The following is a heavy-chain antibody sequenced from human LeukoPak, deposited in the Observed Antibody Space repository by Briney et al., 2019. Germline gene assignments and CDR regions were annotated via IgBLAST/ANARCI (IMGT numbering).Heavy chain of an antibody. CDR1: GFTFSSYA. V-gene: IGHV3-23*01. J-gene: IGHJ4*02. Sequence: GGSLRLSCAASGFTFSSYAVSWVRQAPGKGLEWVSAISGSGGSTYYADSVKGRFTISRDNSKNTLYLQMNSLRAEDTAVYYCAKGRALGYCSGGSCYFDYWGQGTLVTVSS. CDR3: AKGRALGYCSGGSCYFDY. D-gene: IGHD2-15*01. CDR2: ISGSGGST.